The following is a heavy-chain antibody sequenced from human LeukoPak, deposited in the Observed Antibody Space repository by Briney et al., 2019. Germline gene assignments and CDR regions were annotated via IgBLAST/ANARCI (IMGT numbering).Heavy chain of an antibody. CDR1: GFTFSTFA. D-gene: IGHD2-8*02. J-gene: IGHJ4*02. CDR3: ATYRQVLLPFES. Sequence: GGSLRLSCAASGFTFSTFAMIWVRQPPGKGLEWVSSIFPSGGELHYADSVRGRVTISRDNSKSTLSLQMNSLRAEDTAIYYCATYRQVLLPFESWGQGTLVTVSS. V-gene: IGHV3-23*01. CDR2: IFPSGGEL.